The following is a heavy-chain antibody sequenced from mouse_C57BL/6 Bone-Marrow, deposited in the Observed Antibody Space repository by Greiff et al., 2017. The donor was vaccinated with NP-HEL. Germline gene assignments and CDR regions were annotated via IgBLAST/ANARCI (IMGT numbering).Heavy chain of an antibody. J-gene: IGHJ3*01. V-gene: IGHV1-26*01. Sequence: EVQLQQSGPELVKPGASVKISCKASGYTFTDYYMNWVKQSHGKSLEWIGDINPNNGGTSYNQKFKGKATLTVDKSSSTAYMELRSLTSEDSAVYYCARRDGRTVVARGDWAYWGQGTLVTVSA. CDR3: ARRDGRTVVARGDWAY. CDR1: GYTFTDYY. CDR2: INPNNGGT. D-gene: IGHD1-1*01.